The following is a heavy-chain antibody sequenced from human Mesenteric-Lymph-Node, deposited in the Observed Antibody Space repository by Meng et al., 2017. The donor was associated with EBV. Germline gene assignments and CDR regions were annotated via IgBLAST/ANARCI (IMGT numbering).Heavy chain of an antibody. J-gene: IGHJ4*02. D-gene: IGHD6-19*01. CDR2: MYYNGSP. CDR3: ATPGSGWYYFDY. CDR1: GGSIGSNHYY. V-gene: IGHV4-39*07. Sequence: QLQLQESGPGLVKPSETLSLTCTVSGGSIGSNHYYWGWIRQPPGKGLEWIGSMYYNGSPSYSPSLKSRVTISVDTSKNQFSLKLNSVTAADTAVYYCATPGSGWYYFDYWGQGNLVTVS.